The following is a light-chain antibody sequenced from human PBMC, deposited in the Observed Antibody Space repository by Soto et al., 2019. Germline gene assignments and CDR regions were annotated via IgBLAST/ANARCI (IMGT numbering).Light chain of an antibody. CDR3: QQYRITWT. J-gene: IGKJ1*01. CDR1: QSVSTW. Sequence: IQMTQSQSTRSSFLGDRVTVTCRASQSVSTWLAWYQQKPGKAPKLLIFDASSFERGVPSRFSDIGSGTEFTLTISSLKPDDFATYDCQQYRITWTFCQGTKVDI. V-gene: IGKV1-5*01. CDR2: DAS.